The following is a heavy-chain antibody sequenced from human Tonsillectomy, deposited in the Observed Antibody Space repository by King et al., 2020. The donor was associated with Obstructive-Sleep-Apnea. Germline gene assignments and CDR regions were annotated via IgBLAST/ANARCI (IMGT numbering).Heavy chain of an antibody. J-gene: IGHJ4*02. CDR1: GFTFSSYN. CDR2: ISNTSSYI. D-gene: IGHD1-14*01. Sequence: VQLVESGGGLVKPGGSLRLSCAASGFTFSSYNMNWVRQAPGKGLEWVSSISNTSSYIYYADSVKGRFTISRDNAKNSLYLQMNSLRAEDTAVYYCARDRAYGIGFDYWGQGTLVTVSS. V-gene: IGHV3-21*01. CDR3: ARDRAYGIGFDY.